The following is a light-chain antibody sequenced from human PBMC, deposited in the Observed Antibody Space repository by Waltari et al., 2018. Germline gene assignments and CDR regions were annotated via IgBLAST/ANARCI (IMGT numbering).Light chain of an antibody. J-gene: IGLJ3*02. CDR2: SNY. Sequence: QSVPTQPPSVSGTPGQRGTISCSGSSSDIGRNTVNWYQHLPGTAPKLLIYSNYQRPSGVPDRFSGSKSGTSASLAISGLQSGDEADYYCATWDDSLDTPVFGGGTKLTVL. V-gene: IGLV1-44*01. CDR3: ATWDDSLDTPV. CDR1: SSDIGRNT.